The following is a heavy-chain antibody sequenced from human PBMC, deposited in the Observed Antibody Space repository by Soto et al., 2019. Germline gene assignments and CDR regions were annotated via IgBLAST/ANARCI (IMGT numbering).Heavy chain of an antibody. J-gene: IGHJ4*02. Sequence: SETLSLTCTVSGGSLSGYYWSWIRQPPGKGLEWIGYIYHTGGSPNYNPSLKSRITMSVDTSKNQFSLKLSSVTAADTAVYYCARRPSYAYFFAYGGQGPQVPVSS. CDR3: ARRPSYAYFFAY. CDR1: GGSLSGYY. D-gene: IGHD5-18*01. CDR2: IYHTGGSP. V-gene: IGHV4-59*08.